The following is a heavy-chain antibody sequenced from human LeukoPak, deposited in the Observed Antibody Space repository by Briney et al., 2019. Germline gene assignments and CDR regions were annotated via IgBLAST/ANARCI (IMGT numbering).Heavy chain of an antibody. D-gene: IGHD3-22*01. V-gene: IGHV1-8*01. J-gene: IGHJ4*02. CDR1: GYTFTNYD. CDR3: ASLDSSGYQAAG. Sequence: ASVKVSCKASGYTFTNYDINWVRQATGQGLEWMGYMKPNSGNTGYAQKFQGRVTITADKSTSTAYMELSSLRSEDTAVYYCASLDSSGYQAAGWGQGTLVTVSS. CDR2: MKPNSGNT.